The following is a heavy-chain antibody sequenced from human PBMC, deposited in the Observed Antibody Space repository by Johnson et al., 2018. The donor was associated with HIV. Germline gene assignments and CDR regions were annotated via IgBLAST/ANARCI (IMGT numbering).Heavy chain of an antibody. CDR1: GFTFSDYD. CDR3: AMERMGGFDI. J-gene: IGHJ3*02. CDR2: IGTAGDT. Sequence: EVQLVESGGGLVQPGGSLRLSCAASGFTFSDYDMHWVRQATGEGLEWVSAIGTAGDTYYPGSVKGRFTISRDNSKNTLYLQMNSLRDEDTAVYYCAMERMGGFDIWGQGTMVTVSS. D-gene: IGHD1-26*01. V-gene: IGHV3-13*01.